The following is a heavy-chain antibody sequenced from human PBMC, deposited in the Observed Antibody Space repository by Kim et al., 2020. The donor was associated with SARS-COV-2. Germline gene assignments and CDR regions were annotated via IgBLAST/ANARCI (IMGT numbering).Heavy chain of an antibody. CDR2: EGSNK. D-gene: IGHD3-10*01. CDR3: ARTRGFDY. Sequence: EGSNKSYAESVTGRFTISRNNSKNTLYLQMNSLRAEDTAVYYCARTRGFDYWGQGTLVTVSS. V-gene: IGHV3-33*01. J-gene: IGHJ4*02.